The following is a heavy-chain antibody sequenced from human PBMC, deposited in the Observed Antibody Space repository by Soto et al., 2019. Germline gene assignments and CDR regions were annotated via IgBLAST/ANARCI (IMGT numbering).Heavy chain of an antibody. CDR3: ARDPYSYGSYYYYGMDV. CDR2: ISYDGSNK. CDR1: GFTFSSYA. V-gene: IGHV3-30-3*01. J-gene: IGHJ6*02. Sequence: PGGSLRLSCAASGFTFSSYAMHWVRQAPGKGLEWVAVISYDGSNKYYADSVKGRFTISRDNSKNTLYLQMNSLRAEDTAVYYCARDPYSYGSYYYYGMDVWGQGTTVTVS. D-gene: IGHD5-18*01.